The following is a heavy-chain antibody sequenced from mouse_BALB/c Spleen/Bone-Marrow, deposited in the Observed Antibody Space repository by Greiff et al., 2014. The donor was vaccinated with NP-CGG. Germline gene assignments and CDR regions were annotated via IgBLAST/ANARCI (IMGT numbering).Heavy chain of an antibody. CDR1: GFNIKDTY. D-gene: IGHD4-1*01. CDR3: ARWEYYAMDY. CDR2: IDPANGNT. Sequence: EVKLMESGAELVKPGASVKLSCTASGFNIKDTYMHWVKQRPEQGLEWIGRIDPANGNTKYDPKFQGKATITADTSSNTAYLQLSSLTFEDTAVYYCARWEYYAMDYWGQGTSVTVSS. J-gene: IGHJ4*01. V-gene: IGHV14-3*02.